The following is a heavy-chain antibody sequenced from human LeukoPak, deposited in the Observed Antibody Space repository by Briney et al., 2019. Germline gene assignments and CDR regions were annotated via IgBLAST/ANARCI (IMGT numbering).Heavy chain of an antibody. CDR2: ISYDGSNK. V-gene: IGHV3-30*04. J-gene: IGHJ4*02. CDR3: ARTSTYSSGRLFDY. D-gene: IGHD6-19*01. CDR1: GFTFSSYA. Sequence: PGRSLRLSCAASGFTFSSYAMHWVRQAPGKGLEWVAVISYDGSNKYYADSVKGRFTISRDNSKNTLYLQMYSLRAEDTAVYYCARTSTYSSGRLFDYWGQGTLVTVSS.